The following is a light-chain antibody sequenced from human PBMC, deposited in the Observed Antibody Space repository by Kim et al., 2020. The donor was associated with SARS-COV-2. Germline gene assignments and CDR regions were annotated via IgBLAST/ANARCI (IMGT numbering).Light chain of an antibody. V-gene: IGKV1-27*01. Sequence: DIQMTQSPSSLSASVGDRVTITCRASQGIINYVAWYQQKPGQAPNLLIYAASALQSGVPSRFSGSGSGTDFSLTISSLQPEDVATYFCQQYNSDPVTFGQGTRLEI. J-gene: IGKJ5*01. CDR1: QGIINY. CDR2: AAS. CDR3: QQYNSDPVT.